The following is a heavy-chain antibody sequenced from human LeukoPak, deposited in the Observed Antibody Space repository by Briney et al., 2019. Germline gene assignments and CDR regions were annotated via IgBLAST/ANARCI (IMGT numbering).Heavy chain of an antibody. J-gene: IGHJ4*02. CDR1: GYTFTSYY. D-gene: IGHD3-10*01. CDR3: AGFYGSGSYDY. CDR2: ISAYNGNT. Sequence: ASVKVSCKASGYTFTSYYMHWVRQAPGQGLEWMGWISAYNGNTNYAQKLQGRVTMTTDTSTSTAYMELRSLRSDDTAVYYCAGFYGSGSYDYWGQGTLVTVSS. V-gene: IGHV1-18*04.